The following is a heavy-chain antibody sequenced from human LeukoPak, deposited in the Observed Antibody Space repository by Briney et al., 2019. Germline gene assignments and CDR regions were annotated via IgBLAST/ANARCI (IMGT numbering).Heavy chain of an antibody. CDR3: ARGASPKDAVFFDY. Sequence: PAQTLSLTCSVSGVSITSGSFYWGWIRQSAGKGLGWIGRVHYSGDIYHNAAFRSRAAVSEDASKNQLSLQLNSVTAADTAVYYCARGASPKDAVFFDYWGQGALITVSS. D-gene: IGHD3-16*01. V-gene: IGHV4-61*02. J-gene: IGHJ4*02. CDR2: VHYSGDI. CDR1: GVSITSGSFY.